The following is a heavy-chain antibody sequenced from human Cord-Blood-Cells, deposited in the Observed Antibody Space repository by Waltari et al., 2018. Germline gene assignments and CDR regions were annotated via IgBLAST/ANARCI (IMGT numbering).Heavy chain of an antibody. J-gene: IGHJ5*02. CDR3: ARDRVVVPAALRGGFDP. CDR2: IIPIFGTA. V-gene: IGHV1-69*01. CDR1: GGTFSSYA. D-gene: IGHD2-2*01. Sequence: QVQLVQSGAEVKKPGSSVKVSCKASGGTFSSYAISWVRPAPGQGLEWMGGIIPIFGTANYAQKFQGRVTITADESTSTAYMELSSLRSEDTAVYYCARDRVVVPAALRGGFDPWGQGTLVTVSS.